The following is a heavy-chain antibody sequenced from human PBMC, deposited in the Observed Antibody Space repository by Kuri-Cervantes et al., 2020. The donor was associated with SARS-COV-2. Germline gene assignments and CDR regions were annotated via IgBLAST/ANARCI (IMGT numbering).Heavy chain of an antibody. CDR2: IYHSGRT. CDR3: ARLRENGLETIFDD. D-gene: IGHD3-3*01. Sequence: ESLKISCAVSGYSISNGYYWGWIRQPPGKGLEWIGSIYHSGRTYYNPSLKGRVTISEDTSKNQFSLKLSSVTAADTAVYYCARLRENGLETIFDDWGQGTLVTVSS. V-gene: IGHV4-38-2*01. CDR1: GYSISNGYY. J-gene: IGHJ4*02.